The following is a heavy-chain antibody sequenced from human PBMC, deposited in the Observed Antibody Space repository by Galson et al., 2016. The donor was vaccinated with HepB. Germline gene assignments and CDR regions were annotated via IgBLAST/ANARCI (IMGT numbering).Heavy chain of an antibody. J-gene: IGHJ2*01. CDR2: ISDRSADT. D-gene: IGHD3-10*01. Sequence: SLRLSCAASRFTFSRYAMTWVRQAPGTGLEWVSGISDRSADTQYADSVKGRFTISRDNSKNILYLQMSSLRAEDTAVYFCAKDQGVAESGWYFDLWGRGTLVTVSS. CDR1: RFTFSRYA. V-gene: IGHV3-23*01. CDR3: AKDQGVAESGWYFDL.